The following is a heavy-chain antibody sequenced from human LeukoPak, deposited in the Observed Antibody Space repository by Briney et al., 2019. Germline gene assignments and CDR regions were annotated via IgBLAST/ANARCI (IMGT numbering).Heavy chain of an antibody. CDR1: GYIFDDYG. J-gene: IGHJ1*01. D-gene: IGHD5-24*01. V-gene: IGHV3-20*04. CDR3: VRLGRDGYTYGAAY. CDR2: INWNGGSA. Sequence: GGSLRLSCAGSGYIFDDYGMRWVRQAPGKGLEWVAGINWNGGSAGYAASVKGRCIISRDNAKTALYLEMNSLRVEDTAFYYCVRLGRDGYTYGAAYWGQGALVTVSS.